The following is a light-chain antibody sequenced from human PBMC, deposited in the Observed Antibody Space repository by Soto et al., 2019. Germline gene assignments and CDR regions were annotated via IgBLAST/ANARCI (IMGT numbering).Light chain of an antibody. J-gene: IGKJ1*01. Sequence: EIVLTQSPGTLSLSPGERATLSCRASQTLSNSFIAWYQQKPGQAPRLLIYDTSSRATGVPDRYSASGSGTDFTLTINRLEPEDFAVYYCQQYSISSTFGQGTKVDIK. CDR3: QQYSISST. CDR1: QTLSNSF. V-gene: IGKV3-20*01. CDR2: DTS.